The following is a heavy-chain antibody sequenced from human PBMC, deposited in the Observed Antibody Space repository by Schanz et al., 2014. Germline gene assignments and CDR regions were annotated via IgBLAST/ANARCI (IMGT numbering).Heavy chain of an antibody. V-gene: IGHV1-3*04. CDR1: GYTFSSHD. CDR2: INTANGNA. D-gene: IGHD2-21*01. Sequence: QVQLVQSGAEVKKPGASVKVSCKASGYTFSSHDIHWLRQAPGQSLEWMGWINTANGNAKYSANFQARVTITRNTSATTAYMELTNLRSEDTAVYYCARDLPYCDGGKCYSDGFDIWVRGTLVTISS. J-gene: IGHJ3*02. CDR3: ARDLPYCDGGKCYSDGFDI.